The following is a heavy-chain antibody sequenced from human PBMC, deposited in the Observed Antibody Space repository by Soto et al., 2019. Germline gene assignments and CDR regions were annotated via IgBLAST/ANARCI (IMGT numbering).Heavy chain of an antibody. V-gene: IGHV2-5*02. CDR3: AYSLVLTTVTYFDF. CDR2: IYWDDDK. D-gene: IGHD4-17*01. Sequence: QITLKESGPTLVKPTQTLTLTCTFSGFSLSTSGVGVGWIRQPPGKALEWLALIYWDDDKRYSPSLKSRLTITNDTSKNQVVLTMTTVDPVDTATYYCAYSLVLTTVTYFDFWGQGTQVTVSS. J-gene: IGHJ4*02. CDR1: GFSLSTSGVG.